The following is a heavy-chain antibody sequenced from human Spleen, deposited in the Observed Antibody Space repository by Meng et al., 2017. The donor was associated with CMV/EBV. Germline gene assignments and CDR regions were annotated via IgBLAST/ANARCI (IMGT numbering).Heavy chain of an antibody. D-gene: IGHD3-9*01. Sequence: GGSLRLSCAASGFTFSSSEMNWVRQAPGKGLEWFSYISSSGSTIYYADSVKGRFTVSRDNSKSTLYLQMNRLRVDDTAVYYCVKDFEPFNGVWDAFDVWGQGIVVTVSS. J-gene: IGHJ3*01. CDR1: GFTFSSSE. V-gene: IGHV3-48*03. CDR3: VKDFEPFNGVWDAFDV. CDR2: ISSSGSTI.